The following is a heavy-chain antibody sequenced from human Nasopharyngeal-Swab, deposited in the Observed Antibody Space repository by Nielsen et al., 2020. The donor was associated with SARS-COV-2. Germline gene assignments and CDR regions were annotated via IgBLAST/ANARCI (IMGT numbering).Heavy chain of an antibody. V-gene: IGHV3-48*02. CDR2: ISSSGRTI. J-gene: IGHJ4*02. CDR3: ARNLYGDYVIDY. D-gene: IGHD4-17*01. Sequence: GESLKISCAAPGFTFSSYSMNWVRQAPGKGLEWVSYISSSGRTIYYEDSVKGRFTISRDNAKNSLFLQMNSLRDEDTAVYYCARNLYGDYVIDYWGRGTLVTVSS. CDR1: GFTFSSYS.